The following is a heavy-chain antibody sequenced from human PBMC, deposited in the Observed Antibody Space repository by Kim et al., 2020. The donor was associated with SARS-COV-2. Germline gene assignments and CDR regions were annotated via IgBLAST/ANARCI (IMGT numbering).Heavy chain of an antibody. CDR3: ARSDDEYGSGSYFDY. CDR2: MNADNGNT. Sequence: ASVKVSCKASGYTFRNYALYWVRQAPGQRLEWMGWMNADNGNTKYSEKFQGRVTITRDTSASTAYMELSGLRSEDTSVYYCARSDDEYGSGSYFDYWGQG. D-gene: IGHD3-10*01. V-gene: IGHV1-3*01. J-gene: IGHJ4*02. CDR1: GYTFRNYA.